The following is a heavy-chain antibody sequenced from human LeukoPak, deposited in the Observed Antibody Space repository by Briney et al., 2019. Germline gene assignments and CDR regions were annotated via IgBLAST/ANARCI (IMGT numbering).Heavy chain of an antibody. Sequence: SETLSLTCTVSGGSISSGSYYWSWIRQPAGKGLEWIGRIYTSGSTNYNPSLKSRVSISVDTSKNQFSLKLNSVTAADTAVYYCAREGYSEGYYFDYWGQGTLVTVSS. CDR2: IYTSGST. D-gene: IGHD5-18*01. J-gene: IGHJ4*02. CDR1: GGSISSGSYY. CDR3: AREGYSEGYYFDY. V-gene: IGHV4-61*02.